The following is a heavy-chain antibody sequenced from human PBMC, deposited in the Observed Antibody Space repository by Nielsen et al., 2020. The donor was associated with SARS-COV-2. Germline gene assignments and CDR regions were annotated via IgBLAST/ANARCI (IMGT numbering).Heavy chain of an antibody. D-gene: IGHD4-17*01. CDR2: INGSGSG. CDR3: AREATVATGYLDY. V-gene: IGHV4-34*01. Sequence: SETLSLTCVVFGGTLNGFHWKWIRQTPGKGLEWIGEINGSGSGNYNPSLKSRVTISAGTSNIQFSLKLNSVTAADTAVYYCAREATVATGYLDYWGQGTLVTVSS. J-gene: IGHJ4*02. CDR1: GGTLNGFH.